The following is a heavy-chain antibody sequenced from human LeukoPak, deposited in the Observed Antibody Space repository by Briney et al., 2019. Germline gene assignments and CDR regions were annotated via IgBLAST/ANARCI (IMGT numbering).Heavy chain of an antibody. V-gene: IGHV3-64*01. CDR1: GFTFSSYA. CDR3: ARGGPYYYYYMDV. J-gene: IGHJ6*03. CDR2: IGGNGGST. Sequence: GGSLILSCAASGFTFSSYAIHWVRQAPGKGLEYVSTIGGNGGSTYYANSVKGRFTISRDSSKNTVYLQMGSLRAEDMAVYYCARGGPYYYYYMDVWGKGTTVTVSS. D-gene: IGHD3/OR15-3a*01.